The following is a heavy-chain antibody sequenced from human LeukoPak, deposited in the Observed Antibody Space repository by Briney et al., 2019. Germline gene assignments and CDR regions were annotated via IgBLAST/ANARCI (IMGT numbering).Heavy chain of an antibody. CDR3: ILPLSDDYGDYRAFDI. CDR2: IDPSDSYT. CDR1: GYIFTSYW. Sequence: GESLKISCKGSGYIFTSYWISWVRQMPGNGLEWMGRIDPSDSYTNYSPSFQGHVTISADKSISTAYLQWSSLKASDTAMYYCILPLSDDYGDYRAFDIWGQGTMVTVSS. J-gene: IGHJ3*02. V-gene: IGHV5-10-1*01. D-gene: IGHD4-17*01.